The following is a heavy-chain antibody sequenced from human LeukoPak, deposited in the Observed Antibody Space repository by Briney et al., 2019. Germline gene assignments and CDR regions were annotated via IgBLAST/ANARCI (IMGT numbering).Heavy chain of an antibody. Sequence: PGGSLRLSCAASGFTFSSYWMNWARQAPGKGLEWVASINHNGNVNYYVDSVKGRFTISRDNAKNSLFLQMNSLTADDTAVYYCARDRGYGSGSSQNWFDPWGQGTLVTVSS. J-gene: IGHJ5*02. CDR2: INHNGNVN. CDR3: ARDRGYGSGSSQNWFDP. D-gene: IGHD3-10*01. CDR1: GFTFSSYW. V-gene: IGHV3-7*01.